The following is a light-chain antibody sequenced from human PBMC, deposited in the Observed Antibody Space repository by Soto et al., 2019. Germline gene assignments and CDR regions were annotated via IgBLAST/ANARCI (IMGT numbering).Light chain of an antibody. CDR2: AAS. CDR1: QDISIY. V-gene: IGKV1-9*01. J-gene: IGKJ4*01. CDR3: QQTRSYPST. Sequence: IQLTQSPSSLSATVGDSVNITCRASQDISIYLAWYQQKPGKAPNLLIYAASSLQSGVPSRFSGSGSGTDFTLTICSLQAEDFATYYCQQTRSYPSTFGGGTKVEIK.